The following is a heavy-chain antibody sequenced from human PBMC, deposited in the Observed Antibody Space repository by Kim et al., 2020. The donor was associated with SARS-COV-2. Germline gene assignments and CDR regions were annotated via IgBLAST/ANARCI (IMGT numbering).Heavy chain of an antibody. Sequence: GGSLRLSCAASGFTFSSYAMHWVRQAPGKGLEWVAVISYDGSNKYYADSVKGRFTISRDNSKNTLYLQMNSLRAEDTAVYYCARSYSGSYLSYFDYWGQGTLVTVSS. CDR1: GFTFSSYA. CDR3: ARSYSGSYLSYFDY. V-gene: IGHV3-30*04. J-gene: IGHJ4*02. D-gene: IGHD1-26*01. CDR2: ISYDGSNK.